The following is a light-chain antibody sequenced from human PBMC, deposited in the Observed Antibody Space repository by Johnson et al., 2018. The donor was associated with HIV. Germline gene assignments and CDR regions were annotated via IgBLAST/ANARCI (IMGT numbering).Light chain of an antibody. J-gene: IGLJ1*01. CDR2: DNN. V-gene: IGLV1-51*01. CDR3: GIWDRSLSAYV. CDR1: SSNIGNNY. Sequence: QSVLTQPPSVSAAPGQKVTISCSGSSSNIGNNYVSWYQQLPGTAPKLLIYDNNKRPSGIPDRFSGSKSGTSGTLGITVLQTGDEADYDCGIWDRSLSAYVFGTGTKVTVL.